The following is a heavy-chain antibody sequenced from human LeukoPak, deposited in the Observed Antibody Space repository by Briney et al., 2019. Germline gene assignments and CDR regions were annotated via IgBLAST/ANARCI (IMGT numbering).Heavy chain of an antibody. CDR2: IYYSGST. Sequence: PSETLSLTCTVSGGSFSSGSYYWSWIRQPPGKGLEWIGYIYYSGSTNYNPSLKSRVTISVDTSKNQFSLKLSSVTAADTAVYYCARDRRTITSKPFDPWGQGTLVTVSS. V-gene: IGHV4-61*01. D-gene: IGHD3-10*01. CDR3: ARDRRTITSKPFDP. CDR1: GGSFSSGSYY. J-gene: IGHJ5*02.